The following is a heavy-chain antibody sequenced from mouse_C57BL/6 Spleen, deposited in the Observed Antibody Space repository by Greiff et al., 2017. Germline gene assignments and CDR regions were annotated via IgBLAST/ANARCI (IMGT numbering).Heavy chain of an antibody. CDR3: ASPGCYSFAY. CDR1: GYTFTSYW. V-gene: IGHV1-69*01. Sequence: VQLQQPGAELVMPGASVKLSCKASGYTFTSYWMHWVKQRPGQGLEWIGEIDPSDSYTNYNQKFKGKATLTVDKSSSTASMQLSSLSSEDSAVYYCASPGCYSFAYWGQGTMLTVSS. CDR2: IDPSDSYT. J-gene: IGHJ2*01.